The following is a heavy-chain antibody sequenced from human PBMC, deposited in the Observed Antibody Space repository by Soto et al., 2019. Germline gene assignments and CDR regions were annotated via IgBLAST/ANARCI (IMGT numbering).Heavy chain of an antibody. J-gene: IGHJ6*03. CDR1: GYTFTSYY. D-gene: IGHD3-3*01. Sequence: AAVKVSCKASGYTFTSYYMHWVRQAPGQGLEWMGIINPSGGSTSYAQKFQGRVTMTRDTSTSTVYMELSSLRSEDTAVYYCARSLLEWLLPSYYYYMDVWGKGTTVTVSS. V-gene: IGHV1-46*03. CDR3: ARSLLEWLLPSYYYYMDV. CDR2: INPSGGST.